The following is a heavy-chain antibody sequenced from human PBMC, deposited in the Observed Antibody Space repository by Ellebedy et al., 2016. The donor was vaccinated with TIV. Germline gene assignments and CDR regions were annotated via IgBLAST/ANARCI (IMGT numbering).Heavy chain of an antibody. CDR2: ISSDGSNT. CDR1: GFTFSTYG. V-gene: IGHV3-30*18. Sequence: GESLKISXAASGFTFSTYGMHWVRQAPGKGLEWVAVISSDGSNTYYADSVKGRFTISRDNSKNTLYVQMNSLRLDDTALYYCAKEVWYSGGWASFDDWGQGTLVTVSS. D-gene: IGHD6-25*01. CDR3: AKEVWYSGGWASFDD. J-gene: IGHJ4*01.